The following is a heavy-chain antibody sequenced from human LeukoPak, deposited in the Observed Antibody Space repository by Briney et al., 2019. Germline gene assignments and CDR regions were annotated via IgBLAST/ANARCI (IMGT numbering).Heavy chain of an antibody. CDR3: ATGAQYGLRGVAYFYYMHV. D-gene: IGHD3-10*01. Sequence: GASVKVSCKASGYTFTGYYMHWVRQAPGQGLEWMGWINPNSGGTHSAQKFQGRVSMTGDTSITTAYMELSSLTSDDTAVYYCATGAQYGLRGVAYFYYMHVWGTGTTVTVSS. CDR2: INPNSGGT. V-gene: IGHV1-2*02. J-gene: IGHJ6*03. CDR1: GYTFTGYY.